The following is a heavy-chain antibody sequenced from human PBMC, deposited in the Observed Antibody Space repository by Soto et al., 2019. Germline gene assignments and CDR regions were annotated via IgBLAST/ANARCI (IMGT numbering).Heavy chain of an antibody. CDR3: ATRSRIAGKLSY. CDR1: GFTFSSYA. D-gene: IGHD6-13*01. J-gene: IGHJ4*02. CDR2: ISGSGGST. Sequence: PGGSLRLSCAASGFTFSSYAMSWVRQAPGKGLEWVSAISGSGGSTYYADSVKGRFTISRDNSKNTLYLQMNSLRAEDTAVYYCATRSRIAGKLSYWGQGTLVTVSS. V-gene: IGHV3-23*01.